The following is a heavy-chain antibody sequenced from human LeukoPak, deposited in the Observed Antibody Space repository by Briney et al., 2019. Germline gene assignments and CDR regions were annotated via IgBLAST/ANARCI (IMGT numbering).Heavy chain of an antibody. CDR2: ISGSGGST. J-gene: IGHJ5*02. Sequence: GGSLRLSCAASGFTFSSYAMSWVRQAPGKGLEGVSGISGSGGSTYYADSVKGRFTISRDNSKNTLYVQMNSLRAEDTAVYYCASGRGFDPWGQGTLVTVSS. V-gene: IGHV3-23*01. CDR3: ASGRGFDP. CDR1: GFTFSSYA.